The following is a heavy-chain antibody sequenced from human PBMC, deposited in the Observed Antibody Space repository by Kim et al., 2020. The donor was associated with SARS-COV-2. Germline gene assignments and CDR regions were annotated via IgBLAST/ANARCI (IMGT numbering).Heavy chain of an antibody. CDR1: GGSFSGYY. D-gene: IGHD3-22*01. CDR3: ASPYDSSGSDY. V-gene: IGHV4-34*01. CDR2: INHSGST. Sequence: SETLSLTCAVYGGSFSGYYWSWIRQPPGKGLEWIGEINHSGSTNYNPSLKSRVTISVDTSKNQFSLKLSSVTAADTAVYYCASPYDSSGSDYWGQGTLVTVSS. J-gene: IGHJ4*02.